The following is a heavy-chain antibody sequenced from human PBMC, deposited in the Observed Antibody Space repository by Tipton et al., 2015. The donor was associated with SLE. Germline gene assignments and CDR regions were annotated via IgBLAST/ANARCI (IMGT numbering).Heavy chain of an antibody. Sequence: SLRLSCAAFGFTFDDYAMHWVRQAPGKGLEWVSGISWNSGSIGYADSVKGRFTISRDNSKNTLYLQMNSLRAEDTAVYYCAKDRLLGYGSEGCGYWGQGTLVTVSS. CDR1: GFTFDDYA. J-gene: IGHJ4*02. CDR3: AKDRLLGYGSEGCGY. V-gene: IGHV3-9*01. CDR2: ISWNSGSI. D-gene: IGHD3-10*01.